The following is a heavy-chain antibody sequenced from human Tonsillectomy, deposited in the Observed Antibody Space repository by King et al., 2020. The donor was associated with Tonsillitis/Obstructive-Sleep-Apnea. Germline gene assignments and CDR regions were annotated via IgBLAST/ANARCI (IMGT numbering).Heavy chain of an antibody. Sequence: VQLVESGGGLVKPGGSLRLSCAASGFTFSSSSMHWVRQAPGEGLEWVSSISSSSSDIYYLDSVKGRFTISIDNAKNSLFLQMNSLRAEDTAVYYCVKSGADDYYYMDVWGKGTTVTVSS. J-gene: IGHJ6*03. CDR2: ISSSSSDI. CDR1: GFTFSSSS. D-gene: IGHD3-10*01. V-gene: IGHV3-21*01. CDR3: VKSGADDYYYMDV.